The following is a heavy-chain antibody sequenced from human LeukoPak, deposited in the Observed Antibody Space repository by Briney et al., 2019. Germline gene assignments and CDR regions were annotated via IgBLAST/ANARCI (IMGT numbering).Heavy chain of an antibody. CDR2: ISSGSSTI. CDR3: ARAKDIVVV. J-gene: IGHJ4*02. V-gene: IGHV3-11*01. CDR1: GFTFSDYY. D-gene: IGHD5-12*01. Sequence: GGSLRLSCAASGFTFSDYYMSWIRQAPGKGLEWVSYISSGSSTIDYADSVKGRFTISRDNAKNSVYLQMNSLRAEDTAVYYCARAKDIVVVWGQGTLVTVSS.